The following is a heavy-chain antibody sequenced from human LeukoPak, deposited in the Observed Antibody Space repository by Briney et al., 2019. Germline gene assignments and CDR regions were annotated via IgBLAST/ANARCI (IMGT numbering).Heavy chain of an antibody. D-gene: IGHD4-17*01. V-gene: IGHV4-61*01. CDR3: ARDHGGTVTRDWYFDL. J-gene: IGHJ2*01. Sequence: SETLSLTCTVSGGSVSSGSYYWSWIRQPPGKGLEWIGYIYYSGSTNYNPSLKSRVTISVDTSKNQFSLKLSSVTAADTAVYYCARDHGGTVTRDWYFDLWGRGTLVTVSS. CDR1: GGSVSSGSYY. CDR2: IYYSGST.